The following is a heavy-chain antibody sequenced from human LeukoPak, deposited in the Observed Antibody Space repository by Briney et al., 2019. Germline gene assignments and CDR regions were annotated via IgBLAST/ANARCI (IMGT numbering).Heavy chain of an antibody. D-gene: IGHD1-26*01. J-gene: IGHJ3*02. CDR2: ISRNSDYI. CDR3: AKDLAVGTTPRVYAFDI. CDR1: GFTFDGYA. Sequence: GGSLRLSCAASGFTFDGYAMHWVRQVPGKGLEWVSGISRNSDYIGYADSVRGRFTISRDNAKNSLSLQVNSLRAEDTALYFCAKDLAVGTTPRVYAFDIWGQGTMVTVSS. V-gene: IGHV3-9*01.